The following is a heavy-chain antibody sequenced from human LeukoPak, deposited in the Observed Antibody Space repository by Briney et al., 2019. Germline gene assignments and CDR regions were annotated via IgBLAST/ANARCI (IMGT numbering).Heavy chain of an antibody. CDR1: GFTFSSYA. J-gene: IGHJ6*02. Sequence: SGGSLRLSCAASGFTFSSYAMTWVRQAPGKGLEWVSVISSSGDSTYYADSVKGRFTISRDTSKNTLYLQMNSLRAEDTAVYYCAKIRACTTTSCYRTYGMDAWGQGTTVTVSS. CDR2: ISSSGDST. D-gene: IGHD2-2*01. V-gene: IGHV3-23*01. CDR3: AKIRACTTTSCYRTYGMDA.